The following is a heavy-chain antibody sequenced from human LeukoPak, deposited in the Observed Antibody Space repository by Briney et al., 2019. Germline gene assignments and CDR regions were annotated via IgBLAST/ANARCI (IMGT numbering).Heavy chain of an antibody. V-gene: IGHV3-30*03. CDR2: ISYDGSNK. CDR1: GFTFSNYG. CDR3: ARTQLGFDY. J-gene: IGHJ4*02. D-gene: IGHD3-16*01. Sequence: GGSLRLSCAASGFTFSNYGMHWVRQAPGKGLEWVAVISYDGSNKFYADSVKGRFTISRDKSKNTLYLQMNSLRAEDTAVYYCARTQLGFDYWGQGTLVTVSS.